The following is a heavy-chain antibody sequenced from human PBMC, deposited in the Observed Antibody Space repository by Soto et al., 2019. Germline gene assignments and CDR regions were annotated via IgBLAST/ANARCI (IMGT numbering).Heavy chain of an antibody. Sequence: SETLSLTCAVSGGSIISGGYSWSLIRQPPGKGLEWIGYIYHSGSTYYNPSLKSRVTISVDRSKNQFSLKLSSVTAADTAVYYCARVPSPWGQGTLVTVSS. CDR1: GGSIISGGYS. V-gene: IGHV4-30-2*01. CDR3: ARVPSP. CDR2: IYHSGST. J-gene: IGHJ5*02.